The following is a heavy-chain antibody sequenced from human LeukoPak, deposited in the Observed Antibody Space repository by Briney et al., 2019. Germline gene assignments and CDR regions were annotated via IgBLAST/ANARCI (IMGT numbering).Heavy chain of an antibody. J-gene: IGHJ4*02. CDR3: ARVWGGYDYSVH. Sequence: SETLSLTCTVSGASISGSSHYFWGWIRQTPGKGLEWIGSIYHSGSTYYDPSLNSRVTISVDTSKNQLSLKLYSVTAADTAVYYCARVWGGYDYSVHWGQGTLVTVSS. CDR1: GASISGSSHYF. D-gene: IGHD5-12*01. CDR2: IYHSGST. V-gene: IGHV4-39*07.